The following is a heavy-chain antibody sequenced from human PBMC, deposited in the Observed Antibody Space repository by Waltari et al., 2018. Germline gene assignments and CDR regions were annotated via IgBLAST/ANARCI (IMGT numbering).Heavy chain of an antibody. J-gene: IGHJ6*02. CDR3: ARVSSSGHIRVGYYGMDV. V-gene: IGHV4-59*01. Sequence: QVQLQESGPGLVKPSETLSLTCTVSGGSISSYYWSWIRQPPGKGLEWLGDIYYSGSTNYIPALKRRVTISVDTSKNQFALKLGSVTAADTAGYYCARVSSSGHIRVGYYGMDVWGQGTTVTVSS. CDR2: IYYSGST. D-gene: IGHD6-13*01. CDR1: GGSISSYY.